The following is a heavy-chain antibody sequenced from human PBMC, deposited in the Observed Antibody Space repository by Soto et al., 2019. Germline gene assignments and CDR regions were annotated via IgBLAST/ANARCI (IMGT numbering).Heavy chain of an antibody. CDR2: IWYDGNNK. V-gene: IGHV3-33*01. CDR3: TRDAFDSAGKGYFFDY. CDR1: GFTFSSYG. J-gene: IGHJ4*02. D-gene: IGHD3-10*01. Sequence: QVQLVESGGGVVQPGTSLRLSCAASGFTFSSYGMHWVRQAPGKGLEWVAVIWYDGNNKYYADSVKGRLTVSRDNSRNXMSLQMNSLRAEDTAVYYCTRDAFDSAGKGYFFDYWGQGTLVTVSS.